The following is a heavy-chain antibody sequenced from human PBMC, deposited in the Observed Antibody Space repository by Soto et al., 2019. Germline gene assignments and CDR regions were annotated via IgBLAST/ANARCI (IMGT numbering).Heavy chain of an antibody. D-gene: IGHD6-13*01. CDR1: GVSISSDNW. CDR2: IHHSGST. Sequence: QVQLQESGPGLVRPSGTMSLTCAVSGVSISSDNWWSWVRQPPGKALEWIGEIHHSGSTNYIPSLNRRVTMSVVPSKYLFSLTLNSVTAADTAFYYCARDQGSHPGDWGQGTLVSVSS. CDR3: ARDQGSHPGD. J-gene: IGHJ4*02. V-gene: IGHV4-4*02.